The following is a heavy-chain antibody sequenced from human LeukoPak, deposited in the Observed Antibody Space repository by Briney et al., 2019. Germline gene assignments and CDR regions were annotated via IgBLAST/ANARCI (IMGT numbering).Heavy chain of an antibody. CDR3: ASGGYYYDSSGPTDY. CDR1: GYSFTSYW. J-gene: IGHJ4*02. CDR2: IYPDDSDT. Sequence: GESLKISCKGSGYSFTSYWIGWVRQMPGKGLEWMGIIYPDDSDTRYSPSFQGQVTISADKSISTAYLQWSSLKASDTAMYYCASGGYYYDSSGPTDYWGQGTLVTVSS. D-gene: IGHD3-22*01. V-gene: IGHV5-51*01.